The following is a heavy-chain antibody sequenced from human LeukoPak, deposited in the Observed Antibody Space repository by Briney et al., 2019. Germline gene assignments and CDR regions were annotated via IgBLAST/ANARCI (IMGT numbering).Heavy chain of an antibody. Sequence: SETLSLTCTVSGGSISSSSYYWGWIRQPPGKGLEWIGSIYYSGSTYYNPSLKSRVTISVDTSKNQFSLKLSSVTAADTAVYYCARVQGDIVVVPAAIQNYYYYYMDVWGKGTTVTVSS. J-gene: IGHJ6*03. CDR3: ARVQGDIVVVPAAIQNYYYYYMDV. D-gene: IGHD2-2*02. CDR1: GGSISSSSYY. V-gene: IGHV4-39*07. CDR2: IYYSGST.